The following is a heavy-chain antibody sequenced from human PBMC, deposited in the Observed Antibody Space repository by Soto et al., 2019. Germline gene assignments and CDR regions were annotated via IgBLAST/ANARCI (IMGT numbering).Heavy chain of an antibody. CDR1: GFTFSIYW. CDR3: AREAIDYYDSSRYFDY. Sequence: PGGSLRLSCAASGFTFSIYWMHWVRQAPGKGLVWVSFINSDGSSTSYADSVKGRFTISRDNAKNTLYLQMNSLRAEDTAVYYCAREAIDYYDSSRYFDYWGQGTLVTVSS. CDR2: INSDGSST. D-gene: IGHD3-22*01. V-gene: IGHV3-74*01. J-gene: IGHJ4*02.